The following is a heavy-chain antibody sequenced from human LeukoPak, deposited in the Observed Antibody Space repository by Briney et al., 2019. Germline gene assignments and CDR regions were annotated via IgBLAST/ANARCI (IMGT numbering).Heavy chain of an antibody. CDR3: ASAGYGDYATQTGWNWFDP. V-gene: IGHV4-4*02. CDR1: GGSISNTNW. J-gene: IGHJ5*02. CDR2: VNLQGST. Sequence: SETLSLTCGVSGGSISNTNWWTWFRQPPGKGLEWIGEVNLQGSTNYNPSLKSRVTISVDTSKNQFSLRLSFVTAADTAVYYCASAGYGDYATQTGWNWFDPWGQGTLVTVSS. D-gene: IGHD4-17*01.